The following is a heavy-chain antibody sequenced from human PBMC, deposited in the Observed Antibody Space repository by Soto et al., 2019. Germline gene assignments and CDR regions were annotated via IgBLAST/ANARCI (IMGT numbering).Heavy chain of an antibody. J-gene: IGHJ6*02. V-gene: IGHV3-9*01. D-gene: IGHD5-12*01. CDR1: GFTFDDYA. Sequence: GGSLRLSCAASGFTFDDYAMHWVRQAPGKGLEWVSGISWNSGSIGYADSVKGRFTISRDNAKNSLYLQMNNLRAEDTALYYCAKDRVVATGYYYGMDVWGQGTTVTVSS. CDR3: AKDRVVATGYYYGMDV. CDR2: ISWNSGSI.